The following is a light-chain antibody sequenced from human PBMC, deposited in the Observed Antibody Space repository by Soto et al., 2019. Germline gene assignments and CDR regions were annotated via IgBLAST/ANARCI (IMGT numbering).Light chain of an antibody. Sequence: EIVLTQSPATLSLSPGERATLSCRASQSVSSYLAWYQQKPGQAPMLLIYDASNRATGIPARFSGSGSGTDFTLTISRLEPEDFAVYYCQQRSNWPPFTFGPGTKVDIK. CDR3: QQRSNWPPFT. J-gene: IGKJ3*01. V-gene: IGKV3-11*01. CDR2: DAS. CDR1: QSVSSY.